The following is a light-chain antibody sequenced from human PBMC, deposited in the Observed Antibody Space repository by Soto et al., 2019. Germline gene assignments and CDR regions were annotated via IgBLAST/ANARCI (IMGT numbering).Light chain of an antibody. CDR1: QSVSSN. J-gene: IGKJ3*01. V-gene: IGKV3-15*01. CDR3: QQYNNWPPIT. Sequence: EIVMTQSPATLSVSPGERATLSCRASQSVSSNLAWYQQKPGQAPRLLIYAASTRATGIPARFSGSGSRTEFTLTISSLQSEDFAVYYCQQYNNWPPITFGPGTKVDIK. CDR2: AAS.